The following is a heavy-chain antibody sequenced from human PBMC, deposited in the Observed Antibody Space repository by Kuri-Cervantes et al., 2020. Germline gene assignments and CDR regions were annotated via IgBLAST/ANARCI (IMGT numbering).Heavy chain of an antibody. J-gene: IGHJ3*02. CDR3: AREFYDSSGYQLAFDI. Sequence: SETLSLTCTVCGGSISSYYWSWIRQSPGKGLEWIGYIYYSGSTNYNPSLKSRVTISVDTSKNQFSLKLSSVTAADTAVYYCAREFYDSSGYQLAFDIWGQGTMVTVSS. D-gene: IGHD3-22*01. V-gene: IGHV4-59*01. CDR1: GGSISSYY. CDR2: IYYSGST.